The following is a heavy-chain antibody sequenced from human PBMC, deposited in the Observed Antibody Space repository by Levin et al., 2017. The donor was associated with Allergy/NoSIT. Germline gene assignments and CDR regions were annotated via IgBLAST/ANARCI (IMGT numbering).Heavy chain of an antibody. J-gene: IGHJ4*02. CDR3: AKDGIAVAGTGVDYFDY. CDR2: ISGSGGST. CDR1: GFTFSSYA. Sequence: LGESLKISCAASGFTFSSYAMSWVRQAPGKGLEWVSAISGSGGSTYYADSVKGRFTISRDNSKNTLYLQMNSLRAEDTAVYYCAKDGIAVAGTGVDYFDYWGQGTLVTVSS. D-gene: IGHD6-19*01. V-gene: IGHV3-23*01.